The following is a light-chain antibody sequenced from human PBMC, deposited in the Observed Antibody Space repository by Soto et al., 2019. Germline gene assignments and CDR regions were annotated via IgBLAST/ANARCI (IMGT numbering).Light chain of an antibody. CDR3: IQVSFWLWR. V-gene: IGKV2-30*01. Sequence: DVVMTQSPLSLPVTLGQPASISCRSSQSLVYSDGNAYLIWFHQRPGQSPRRLIFKVSNRDSGVPDRFSGSGAGSDFTLKISRVEAEDVGVYYCIQVSFWLWRFGKGTKVDIX. J-gene: IGKJ1*01. CDR2: KVS. CDR1: QSLVYSDGNAY.